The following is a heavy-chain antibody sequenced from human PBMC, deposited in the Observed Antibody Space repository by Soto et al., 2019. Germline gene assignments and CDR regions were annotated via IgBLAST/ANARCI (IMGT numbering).Heavy chain of an antibody. D-gene: IGHD3-22*01. V-gene: IGHV1-69*13. CDR2: IMPIFGSA. CDR3: ARQFDSDTSGYYYAY. Sequence: SVKVSCKASGGTFSRNTISWVRQAPGQGLEWMGGIMPIFGSANYAQKFQGRVMITADEYTRTVYMELSRLRSEDTAIYYCARQFDSDTSGYYYAYWGQGTLVTVSS. J-gene: IGHJ4*02. CDR1: GGTFSRNT.